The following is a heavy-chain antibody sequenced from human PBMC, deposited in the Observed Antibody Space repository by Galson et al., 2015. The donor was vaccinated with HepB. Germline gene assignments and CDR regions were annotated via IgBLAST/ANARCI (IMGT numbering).Heavy chain of an antibody. J-gene: IGHJ4*02. CDR1: GFTFSDYY. CDR2: ISSSSRYT. V-gene: IGHV3-11*06. Sequence: SLRLSCAASGFTFSDYYMSWIRQAPGKGLEWVSYISSSSRYTNYADSVKGRFTISRDNANNSLFLQMNSLRAEDTAVYYCASSRWWLVPEETDYWGQGTPVTVSS. CDR3: ASSRWWLVPEETDY. D-gene: IGHD6-19*01.